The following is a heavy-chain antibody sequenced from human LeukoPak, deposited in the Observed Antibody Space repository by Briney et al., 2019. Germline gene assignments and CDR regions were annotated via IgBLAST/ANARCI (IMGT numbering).Heavy chain of an antibody. CDR2: ISSSSSYI. J-gene: IGHJ4*02. Sequence: GGSLRLSCAASGFTFSSYSMNWVRQAPGKGLEWVSSISSSSSYIHYADSVKGRFTISRDNAKNSLYLQMNSLRAEDTAVYYCARQRGAPLPYDSSGYWDYWGQGTLVTVSS. CDR3: ARQRGAPLPYDSSGYWDY. V-gene: IGHV3-21*01. CDR1: GFTFSSYS. D-gene: IGHD3-22*01.